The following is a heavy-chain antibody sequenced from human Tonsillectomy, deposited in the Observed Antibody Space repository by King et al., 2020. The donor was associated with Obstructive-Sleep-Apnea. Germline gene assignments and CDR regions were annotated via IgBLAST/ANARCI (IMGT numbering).Heavy chain of an antibody. V-gene: IGHV3-23*04. CDR3: AKLDSSGYLNPFDY. CDR1: GFTFSSYG. CDR2: MSGSGGRT. D-gene: IGHD3-22*01. J-gene: IGHJ4*02. Sequence: VQLVESGGGLVQPGGSLRLSCAASGFTFSSYGMSWVRQAPGKGLEWVSAMSGSGGRTFYAASVKGRFTISRDNSKNTLYLQMNSLRAEDTAVYYCAKLDSSGYLNPFDYWGQGTLVTVSS.